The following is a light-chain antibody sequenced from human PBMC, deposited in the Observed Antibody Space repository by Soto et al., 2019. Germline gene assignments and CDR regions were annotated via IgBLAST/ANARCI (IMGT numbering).Light chain of an antibody. CDR2: DAS. V-gene: IGKV3-11*01. J-gene: IGKJ5*01. CDR3: QQRTDWPTIT. CDR1: QSVRTV. Sequence: EIVLTQSPATLSLSPGERATLSCGASQSVRTVLALYQQKPGQAPRLLIYDASTRATGIPARFNGSGSGTDFTLTISNLESEDFGVYYCQQRTDWPTITFGQGTRLDIK.